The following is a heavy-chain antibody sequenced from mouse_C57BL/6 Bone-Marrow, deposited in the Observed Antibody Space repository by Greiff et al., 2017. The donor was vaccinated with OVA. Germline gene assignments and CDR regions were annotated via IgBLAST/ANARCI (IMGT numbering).Heavy chain of an antibody. CDR1: GFTFSDYY. J-gene: IGHJ2*01. V-gene: IGHV5-16*01. CDR3: ARRLGRGIFDY. CDR2: INYDGSST. D-gene: IGHD4-1*01. Sequence: EVKVVESEGGLVQPGSSMKLSCTASGFTFSDYYMAWVRQVPEKGLEWVANINYDGSSTYYLDSLKSRFIISRDNAKNILYLQMSSLKSEDTATYYCARRLGRGIFDYWGQGTTLTVSS.